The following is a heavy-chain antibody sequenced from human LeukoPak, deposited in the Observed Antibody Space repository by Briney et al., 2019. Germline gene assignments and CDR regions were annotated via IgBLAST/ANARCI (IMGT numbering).Heavy chain of an antibody. J-gene: IGHJ4*02. CDR2: IYHSGST. CDR3: ARAGIQGTYYYDSSGLGYYFDY. Sequence: SETLSLTCTVSGGSISSSSYYWGWIRQPPGKGLEWIGSIYHSGSTYYNPSLKSRVTISVDTSKNQFSLKLSSVTAADTAVYYCARAGIQGTYYYDSSGLGYYFDYWGQGTLVTVSS. D-gene: IGHD3-22*01. V-gene: IGHV4-39*07. CDR1: GGSISSSSYY.